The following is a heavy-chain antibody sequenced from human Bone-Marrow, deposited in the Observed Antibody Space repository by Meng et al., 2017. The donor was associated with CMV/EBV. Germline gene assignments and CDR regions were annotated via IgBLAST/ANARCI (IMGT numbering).Heavy chain of an antibody. D-gene: IGHD2-2*01. CDR2: INPNSGGT. V-gene: IGHV1-2*02. CDR3: ARDRCSSTSCYPDWIDP. CDR1: GYTFTGYD. J-gene: IGHJ5*02. Sequence: ASVKVSCKASGYTFTGYDMHWVRQAPGQGLEWMGWINPNSGGTNYAQKFQGRVTMTRDTSISTAYMELSRLRSDDTAVYYCARDRCSSTSCYPDWIDPWGQGTLVTVSS.